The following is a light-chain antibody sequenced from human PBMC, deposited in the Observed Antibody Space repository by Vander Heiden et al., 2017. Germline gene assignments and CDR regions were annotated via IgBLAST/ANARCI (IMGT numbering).Light chain of an antibody. CDR1: QSVSSSY. CDR3: QQRT. CDR2: GAS. J-gene: IGKJ1*01. V-gene: IGKV3-20*01. Sequence: EIVLTQSPGTLSLSPGERATLSCRASQSVSSSYLAWYQQKPGQAPRLLIYGASSRATGIPDRFSGSGSGTDFTLTISRLEPEDFAVDYCQQRTFGQGTKVEIK.